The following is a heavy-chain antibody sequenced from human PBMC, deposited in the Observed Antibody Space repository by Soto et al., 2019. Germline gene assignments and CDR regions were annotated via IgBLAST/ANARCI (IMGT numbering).Heavy chain of an antibody. V-gene: IGHV1-69*08. Sequence: QVQLVQSGAEVKKPGSSVKVSCKASGGTFSSYTISWVRQAPGQGLEWMGRIIPILGIANYAQKFQGRVTITADKSTSTAYMELSSLRSEDTAVYYCARDQFTKDYGDYPRLDYWGQGTLVTVSS. CDR2: IIPILGIA. D-gene: IGHD4-17*01. CDR1: GGTFSSYT. CDR3: ARDQFTKDYGDYPRLDY. J-gene: IGHJ4*02.